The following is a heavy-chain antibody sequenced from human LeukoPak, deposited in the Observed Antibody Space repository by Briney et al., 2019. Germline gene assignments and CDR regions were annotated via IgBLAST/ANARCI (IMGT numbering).Heavy chain of an antibody. J-gene: IGHJ4*02. CDR2: ISSSSSYI. V-gene: IGHV3-21*01. CDR1: GFTFSSYA. D-gene: IGHD3-10*01. Sequence: PGGSLRLSCAASGFTFSSYAMHWVRQAPGKGLEWVSSISSSSSYIYYADSVKGRFTISRDNAKNSLYLQMNSLRAEDTAVYYCARTTRTDYYGSGSYDFDYWGQGTLVTVSS. CDR3: ARTTRTDYYGSGSYDFDY.